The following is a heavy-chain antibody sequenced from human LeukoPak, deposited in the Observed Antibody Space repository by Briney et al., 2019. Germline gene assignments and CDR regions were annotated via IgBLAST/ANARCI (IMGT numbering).Heavy chain of an antibody. CDR3: ARFNRYCGGDCYSFDY. CDR2: IYTSGST. D-gene: IGHD2-21*01. J-gene: IGHJ4*02. CDR1: GGSISSYY. Sequence: SETLSLTCTVSGGSISSYYWSWIRQPAGKGLEWIGRIYTSGSTNYNPSLKSRVTMSVDTSKNQFSLKLSSVTAADTAVYYCARFNRYCGGDCYSFDYWGQGTLVTVSS. V-gene: IGHV4-4*07.